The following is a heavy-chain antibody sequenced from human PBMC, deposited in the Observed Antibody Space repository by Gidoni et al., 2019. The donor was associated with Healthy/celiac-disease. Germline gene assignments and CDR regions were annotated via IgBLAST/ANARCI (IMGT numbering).Heavy chain of an antibody. J-gene: IGHJ4*02. D-gene: IGHD3-22*01. Sequence: EVQLVESGGGLVQPGGSLKLSCAASGFTFSGSAMHWVRQASGKGLEWVGRIRSKANSYATAYAASVKGRFTISRDDSKNTAYLQMNSLKTEDTAVYYCTRHYYDSSGPSRPFDYWGQGTLVTVSS. CDR3: TRHYYDSSGPSRPFDY. CDR1: GFTFSGSA. CDR2: IRSKANSYAT. V-gene: IGHV3-73*01.